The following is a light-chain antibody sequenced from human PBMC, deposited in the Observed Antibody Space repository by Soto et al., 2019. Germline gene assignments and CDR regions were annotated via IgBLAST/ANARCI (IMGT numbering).Light chain of an antibody. Sequence: IVLTQSPVTLSASPWESATLSCRASQSVDNNVAWYQQKPGQAPRLLIVGSFARATGIPARFSGSGSGSEFTLTISGLQSEDFAVYYCQQYNDRPPITFGQGTRLEIK. V-gene: IGKV3-15*01. J-gene: IGKJ5*01. CDR3: QQYNDRPPIT. CDR2: GSF. CDR1: QSVDNN.